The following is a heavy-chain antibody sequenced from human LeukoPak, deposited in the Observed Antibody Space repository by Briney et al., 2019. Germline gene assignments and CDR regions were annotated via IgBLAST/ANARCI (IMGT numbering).Heavy chain of an antibody. V-gene: IGHV3-21*01. CDR3: ARDLPSSGYWYRDAFDI. J-gene: IGHJ3*02. D-gene: IGHD3-22*01. Sequence: GGSLRLSCAASGFTFSSYSTNWVRQAPGKGLEWVSSISSSSSYIYYADSVKGRFTVSRDNAKNSLFLQMNSLRVEDTAMYYCARDLPSSGYWYRDAFDIWGRGTMVTVSS. CDR1: GFTFSSYS. CDR2: ISSSSSYI.